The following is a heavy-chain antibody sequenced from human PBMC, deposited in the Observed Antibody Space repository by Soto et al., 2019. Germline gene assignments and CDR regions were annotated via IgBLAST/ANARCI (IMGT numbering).Heavy chain of an antibody. D-gene: IGHD3-22*01. V-gene: IGHV3-21*01. J-gene: IGHJ6*02. CDR1: GFTFSSYN. CDR2: ISSSRSYI. CDR3: ETSRWCHDSSGHYYYYGFDL. Sequence: PRRSLRLSSAASGFTFSSYNMNWVRQAPGKGLEWVSSISSSRSYIYYAESLKGRFTISRDNAKNSLYLRMNGLRAEDSAVYYSETSRWCHDSSGHYYYYGFDLWGQGSMVTVSS.